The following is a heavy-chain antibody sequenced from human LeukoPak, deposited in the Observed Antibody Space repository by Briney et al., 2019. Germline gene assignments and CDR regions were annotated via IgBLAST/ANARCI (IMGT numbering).Heavy chain of an antibody. J-gene: IGHJ4*02. CDR1: GYTFTSYD. Sequence: ASVKVSCKASGYTFTSYDINWVRQATGQGLEWMGWVNPNSGHTGYAQKFQGRVTMTRNTSITTACMELSSLTSEDTAVYYCARGAPGSYCSGGSCPYFDYWGREPWSPSPQ. CDR2: VNPNSGHT. V-gene: IGHV1-8*01. CDR3: ARGAPGSYCSGGSCPYFDY. D-gene: IGHD2-15*01.